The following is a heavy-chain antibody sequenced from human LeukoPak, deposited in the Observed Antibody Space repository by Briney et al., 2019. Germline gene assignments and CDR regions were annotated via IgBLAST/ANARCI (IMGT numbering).Heavy chain of an antibody. Sequence: SETLSLTCAVYGGSFSGYYWSWIRQPPGKGLEWIGEINHSGSTNYNPSLKSRVTISVDTSKNQFSLKLSSVTAADTAVYYCARSVVMVYAPSRNPPDYWGQGTLVTVSS. CDR1: GGSFSGYY. CDR3: ARSVVMVYAPSRNPPDY. J-gene: IGHJ4*02. D-gene: IGHD2-8*01. CDR2: INHSGST. V-gene: IGHV4-34*01.